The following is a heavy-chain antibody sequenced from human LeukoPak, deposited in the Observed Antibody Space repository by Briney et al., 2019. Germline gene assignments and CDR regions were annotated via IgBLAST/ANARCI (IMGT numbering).Heavy chain of an antibody. CDR2: INPNSGAT. D-gene: IGHD1-26*01. Sequence: ASVKVSCQASGYTFTGKFLHWVRLAPGQVLEWVGWINPNSGATKYAEKFQGRVTLTRDTSTSTAYMELSRLKSDDTAVFYCATIVGAREYFQHWGQGTLVTVSS. V-gene: IGHV1-2*02. J-gene: IGHJ1*01. CDR3: ATIVGAREYFQH. CDR1: GYTFTGKF.